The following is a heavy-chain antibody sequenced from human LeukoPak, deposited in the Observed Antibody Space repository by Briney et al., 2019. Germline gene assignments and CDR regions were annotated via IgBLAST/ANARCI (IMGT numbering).Heavy chain of an antibody. J-gene: IGHJ6*02. Sequence: GASVKVSCKASGYTFTSYAMNWVRQAPGQGLEWMGWINTNTGNPTYAQGFTGRFVFSLATSVSTAYLQISSLKAEDTAVYCCAREWMVSDILYYFYGMDVWGQGTTVTVSS. CDR2: INTNTGNP. D-gene: IGHD2-21*02. CDR1: GYTFTSYA. CDR3: AREWMVSDILYYFYGMDV. V-gene: IGHV7-4-1*02.